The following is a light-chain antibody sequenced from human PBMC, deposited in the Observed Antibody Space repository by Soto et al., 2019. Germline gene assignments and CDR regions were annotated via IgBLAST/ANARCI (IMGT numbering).Light chain of an antibody. Sequence: DIPMTQSPSSLSASXGDRVTLYCRASQSINGNLHRYQQTPGKAPKVLXXAASSLQSGVQSRLSGSGSGREFTLYISSLQSEDFAVYYCNQYKEWPPFTFGQGTRLEIK. CDR1: QSINGN. CDR2: AAS. J-gene: IGKJ5*01. CDR3: NQYKEWPPFT. V-gene: IGKV1-39*01.